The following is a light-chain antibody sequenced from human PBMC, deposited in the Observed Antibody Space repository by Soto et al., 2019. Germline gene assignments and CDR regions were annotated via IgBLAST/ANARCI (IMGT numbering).Light chain of an antibody. CDR1: QSVTINS. CDR2: AAS. V-gene: IGKV3-20*01. J-gene: IGKJ3*01. CDR3: QQYGDLPFT. Sequence: EVVLTQSPGTLSLSPGERAARSCRASQSVTINSLAWYQQKFGQTPRLLIYAASTRASGIPDRFSGSGSGTDFVLTISRLEPEDFAVYYCQQYGDLPFTFGPGTKWIS.